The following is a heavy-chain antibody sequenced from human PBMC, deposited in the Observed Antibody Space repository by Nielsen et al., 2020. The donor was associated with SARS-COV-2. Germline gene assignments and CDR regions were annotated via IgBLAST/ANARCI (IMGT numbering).Heavy chain of an antibody. CDR3: ARGETVAGTVGWGYYYYYMDV. D-gene: IGHD6-19*01. Sequence: GGSLRLSCAASGFTFSDYYMSWIRQAPGKGLEWVSYISSSSSYTNYADSVKGRFTISRDNAKNSLYLQMNSLRAEDTAVYYCARGETVAGTVGWGYYYYYMDVWGKGTTVTVSS. CDR2: ISSSSSYT. J-gene: IGHJ6*03. CDR1: GFTFSDYY. V-gene: IGHV3-11*06.